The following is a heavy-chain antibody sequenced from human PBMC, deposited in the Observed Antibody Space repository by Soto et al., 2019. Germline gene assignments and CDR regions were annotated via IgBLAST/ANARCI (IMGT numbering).Heavy chain of an antibody. CDR1: GGSISNYY. Sequence: SETLSLTCTVSGGSISNYYWSWIRQSPGRGLDWIGNIHYSVYTTYNPSLKSRVSISIDTSKNQLSLALNSVTAVDTAVYYCARGIYDDSRYYSLYFWFWGQGALVTVSS. CDR3: ARGIYDDSRYYSLYFWF. J-gene: IGHJ4*02. CDR2: IHYSVYT. V-gene: IGHV4-59*01. D-gene: IGHD3-22*01.